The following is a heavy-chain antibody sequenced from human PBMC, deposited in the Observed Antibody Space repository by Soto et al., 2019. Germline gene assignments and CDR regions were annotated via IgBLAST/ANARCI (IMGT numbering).Heavy chain of an antibody. V-gene: IGHV4-31*03. CDR1: GDSISSVTHY. Sequence: QVQLQESGPGLVKPSQTLSLTCSVSGDSISSVTHYWSWIRQHPGKGLEWIGNIYSSGRAYFNPYLKSRVTMSVDTSKNQFSLNLSSVTAADTAVYFCARESDYYDSSGSGFDYWGQGTLVTVSS. J-gene: IGHJ4*02. CDR2: IYSSGRA. D-gene: IGHD3-22*01. CDR3: ARESDYYDSSGSGFDY.